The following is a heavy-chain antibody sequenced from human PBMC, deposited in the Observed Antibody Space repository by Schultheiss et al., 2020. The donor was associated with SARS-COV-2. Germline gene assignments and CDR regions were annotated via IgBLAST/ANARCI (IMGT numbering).Heavy chain of an antibody. CDR1: GGTFSSYA. CDR2: IIPIFGRA. CDR3: ARGAIATYDTTFYGMDV. Sequence: SVKVSCKASGGTFSSYAISWVRQAPGQGLEWMGGIIPIFGRANYAQKFQGWVTMTRDTSINTAYMELRRLGSDDTAAYYCARGAIATYDTTFYGMDVWGQGTTVTVSS. D-gene: IGHD3-22*01. V-gene: IGHV1-69*05. J-gene: IGHJ6*02.